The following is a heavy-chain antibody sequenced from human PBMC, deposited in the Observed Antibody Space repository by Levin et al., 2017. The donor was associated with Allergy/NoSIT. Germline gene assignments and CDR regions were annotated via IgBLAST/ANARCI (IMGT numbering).Heavy chain of an antibody. Sequence: SLKISCAGSGFRFGDFAMHWVRQAPGKGLEWVSTISWNSHSVDYTDSVKGRFTTSKDDAKNSLHLQMNSLRAEDTAFYYCVKGGAAASPLLDYWGLGTLVTVSS. D-gene: IGHD6-13*01. V-gene: IGHV3-9*01. CDR2: ISWNSHSV. CDR3: VKGGAAASPLLDY. CDR1: GFRFGDFA. J-gene: IGHJ4*02.